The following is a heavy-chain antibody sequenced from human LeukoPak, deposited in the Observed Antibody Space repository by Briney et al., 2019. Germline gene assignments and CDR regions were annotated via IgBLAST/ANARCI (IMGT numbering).Heavy chain of an antibody. D-gene: IGHD2-21*02. Sequence: ASVKVSCKASGFTFTGYYIHWVRQAPGHGLEWMGYINPHSGGTSSPQKFQGRLTMTRDTSISAAYMELSSLISDETAMYYCVREGNELLSKNFDYWGQGTLVTVSS. CDR3: VREGNELLSKNFDY. CDR2: INPHSGGT. V-gene: IGHV1-2*02. CDR1: GFTFTGYY. J-gene: IGHJ4*02.